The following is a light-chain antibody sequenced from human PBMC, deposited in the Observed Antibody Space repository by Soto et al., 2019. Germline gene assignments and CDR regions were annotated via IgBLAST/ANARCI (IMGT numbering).Light chain of an antibody. Sequence: DIQMTQSPSSLSASVGDRVTITCRASQGISNYLAWYQQRPGKLPNLLIYAASTLQSGVPSRFRASGSGTDFTLTINSLQPEDVATYYCQNYNGAPWTFGQGTKVEIK. CDR3: QNYNGAPWT. J-gene: IGKJ1*01. CDR1: QGISNY. V-gene: IGKV1-27*01. CDR2: AAS.